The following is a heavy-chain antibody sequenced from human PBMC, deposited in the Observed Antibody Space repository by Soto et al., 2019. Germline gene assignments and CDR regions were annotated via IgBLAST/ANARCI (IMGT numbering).Heavy chain of an antibody. CDR3: ASLSGLSAEGIDY. CDR2: IIPIFGTA. V-gene: IGHV1-69*13. Sequence: SVKVSCKASGGTFSSYAISWVRQAPGQGLEWMGGIIPIFGTANYAQKFQGRVTITADESASTAYMELSSLRSEDTAVYYCASLSGLSAEGIDYWGQGTLVTVSS. CDR1: GGTFSSYA. J-gene: IGHJ4*02.